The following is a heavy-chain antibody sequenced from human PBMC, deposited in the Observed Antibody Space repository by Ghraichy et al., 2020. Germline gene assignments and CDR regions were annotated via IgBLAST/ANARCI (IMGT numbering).Heavy chain of an antibody. J-gene: IGHJ4*02. CDR3: ARQGGNHATLDY. CDR2: IYYSGNT. CDR1: GGSISTSSYY. V-gene: IGHV4-39*01. Sequence: TLSLTCTVSGGSISTSSYYWAWIRQPPGKGLEWIGRIYYSGNTYYNPSLKSRVTMSVDTSKNQFSLKLSSVTAADTAVYYCARQGGNHATLDYWGQGSLVTVSS. D-gene: IGHD1-26*01.